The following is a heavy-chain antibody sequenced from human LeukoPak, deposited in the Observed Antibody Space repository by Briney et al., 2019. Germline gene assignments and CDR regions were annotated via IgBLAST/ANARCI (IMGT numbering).Heavy chain of an antibody. CDR3: AREESGGYFDY. V-gene: IGHV1-46*01. J-gene: IGHJ4*02. D-gene: IGHD2-8*02. CDR1: GYTFTNYY. Sequence: ALVKVSCKASGYTFTNYYMHWVRQAPGQGLEWMGLINPTGTGTNYAQKFRGRVTLTRDTSTTTVYMELSSLRSEDTAVYYCAREESGGYFDYWGQGTPVTVSS. CDR2: INPTGTGT.